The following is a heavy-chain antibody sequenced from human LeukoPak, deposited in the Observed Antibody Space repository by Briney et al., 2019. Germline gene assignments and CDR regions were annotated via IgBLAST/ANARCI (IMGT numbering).Heavy chain of an antibody. Sequence: ASVKLSCKTSGYSFTVHYLHWLRQAPGQGLEWMGWIKPDSGATNFAQNFQGRVTMTSDKSINTAYMELSSLTSDDTAMYYCSRDHDYGPDYWGQGTLVTVSA. D-gene: IGHD4/OR15-4a*01. V-gene: IGHV1-2*02. J-gene: IGHJ4*02. CDR1: GYSFTVHY. CDR2: IKPDSGAT. CDR3: SRDHDYGPDY.